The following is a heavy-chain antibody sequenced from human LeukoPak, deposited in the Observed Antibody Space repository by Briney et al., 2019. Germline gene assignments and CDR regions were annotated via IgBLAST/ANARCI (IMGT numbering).Heavy chain of an antibody. J-gene: IGHJ5*02. V-gene: IGHV1-8*03. CDR1: GYTFPIYD. CDR2: MNPNSGNT. D-gene: IGHD2-21*01. CDR3: ARGPAYCGGDCYSYNWFDP. Sequence: VKVSCKASGYTFPIYDINWVRQATGQGLEWMGWMNPNSGNTGYAQKFQGRVTITRNTSISTAYMELSSLRSEDTAVYYCARGPAYCGGDCYSYNWFDPWGQGTLVTVSS.